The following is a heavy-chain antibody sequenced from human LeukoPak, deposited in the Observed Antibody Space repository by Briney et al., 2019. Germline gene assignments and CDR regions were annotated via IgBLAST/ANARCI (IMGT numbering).Heavy chain of an antibody. CDR1: GGSISSSSYY. CDR3: ARDWSRTFDI. CDR2: IYYSGST. J-gene: IGHJ3*02. D-gene: IGHD5/OR15-5a*01. V-gene: IGHV4-39*07. Sequence: SETLSLTCTVSGGSISSSSYYWGWIRQPPGKGLEWIGSIYYSGSTNYNPSLKSRVTISVDTSKNQFSLKLSSVTAADTAVYYCARDWSRTFDIWGQGTVVTVSS.